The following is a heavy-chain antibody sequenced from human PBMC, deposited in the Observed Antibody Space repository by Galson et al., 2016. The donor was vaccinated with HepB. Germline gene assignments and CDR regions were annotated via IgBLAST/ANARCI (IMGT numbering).Heavy chain of an antibody. V-gene: IGHV3-30*03. CDR1: GFTFTSYG. J-gene: IGHJ6*02. CDR3: ARDQWASGMDV. CDR2: ISYDGSSK. Sequence: SLRLSCAASGFTFTSYGMHWVRQAPGKGLEWVAVISYDGSSKYYADSVKGRSTISRDNSKNTLYLQMNSLRAEDTAIFYCARDQWASGMDVWGQGTTVTVS. D-gene: IGHD1-26*01.